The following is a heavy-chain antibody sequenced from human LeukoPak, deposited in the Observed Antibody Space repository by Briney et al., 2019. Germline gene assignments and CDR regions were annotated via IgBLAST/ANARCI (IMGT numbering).Heavy chain of an antibody. CDR2: IYHRGSI. Sequence: SETLSLTCAVSGYSLSSDYYWDWIRQPPGKGLEYIGSIYHRGSIYYNPSLKSRVTISVDTSKNQFSLKLSSVTAAGTAVYFCARRVTVTTDYFDYWGQGTLVTVSS. V-gene: IGHV4-38-2*01. CDR1: GYSLSSDYY. D-gene: IGHD4-17*01. J-gene: IGHJ4*02. CDR3: ARRVTVTTDYFDY.